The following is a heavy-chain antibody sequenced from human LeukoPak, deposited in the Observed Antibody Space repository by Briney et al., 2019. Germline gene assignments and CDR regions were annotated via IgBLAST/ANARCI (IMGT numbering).Heavy chain of an antibody. CDR1: GFTFSSYA. CDR3: ATHYYGSGSYMGTFDY. D-gene: IGHD3-10*01. V-gene: IGHV3-23*01. J-gene: IGHJ4*02. CDR2: VSATGSIT. Sequence: QTGGSLRLSCAASGFTFSSYAMSWVRQAPGKGLEWVSAVSATGSITYYADSVKGRFTISRDNSKNTLYLQMNSLRAEDTAVYYCATHYYGSGSYMGTFDYWGQGTLVTVSS.